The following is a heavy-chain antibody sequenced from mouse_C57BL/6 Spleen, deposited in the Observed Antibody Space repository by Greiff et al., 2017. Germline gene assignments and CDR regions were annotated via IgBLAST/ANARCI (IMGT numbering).Heavy chain of an antibody. D-gene: IGHD2-5*01. CDR3: ARGYSNYVGWYFDV. CDR2: ISDGGSYT. Sequence: EVQLVESGGGLVKPGGSLKLSCAASGFTFSSYAMSWVRQTPEKRLEWVATISDGGSYTYYPDNVKGRFTISRDNAKNNLYLQMSHLKSEDTAMYYCARGYSNYVGWYFDVWGTGTTVTVAS. J-gene: IGHJ1*03. V-gene: IGHV5-4*01. CDR1: GFTFSSYA.